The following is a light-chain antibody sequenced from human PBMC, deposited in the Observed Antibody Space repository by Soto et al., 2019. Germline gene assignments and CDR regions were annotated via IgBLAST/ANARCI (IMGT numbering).Light chain of an antibody. CDR3: QQLNSYPHT. CDR1: QSISSNY. Sequence: EIVVTQSTGTLSLSPGERVTLSCRASQSISSNYLAWYQQKPGQAPRLLIYGASSRATGIPDRFSGSGSGTDFTLTISSLQPEDFATYYCQQLNSYPHTFGQGRLLAIK. J-gene: IGKJ5*01. CDR2: GAS. V-gene: IGKV3-20*01.